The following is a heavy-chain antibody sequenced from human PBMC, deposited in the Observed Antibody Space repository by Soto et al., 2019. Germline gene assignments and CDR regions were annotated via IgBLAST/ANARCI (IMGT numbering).Heavy chain of an antibody. CDR1: GGSISSSSYY. D-gene: IGHD3-9*01. CDR3: ASSLRYFYWLLRFYGFYP. CDR2: IYYSGST. Sequence: SETLSLTCTVSGGSISSSSYYWGWIRQPPGKGLEWIGSIYYSGSTYYNPSLKSRVTISVDTSKNQFSLKLSSVTAADTAVYYCASSLRYFYWLLRFYGFYPCCQGTLVTVSS. J-gene: IGHJ5*02. V-gene: IGHV4-39*01.